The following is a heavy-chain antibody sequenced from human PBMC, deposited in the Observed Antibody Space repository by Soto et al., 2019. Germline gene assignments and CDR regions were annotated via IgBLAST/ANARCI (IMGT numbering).Heavy chain of an antibody. V-gene: IGHV3-21*01. CDR3: ARDLTNHVESRAKNYGSGSYYWFDP. CDR1: GFTLSDHY. CDR2: ISSSSSYI. J-gene: IGHJ5*02. Sequence: GGSLRLSCAASGFTLSDHYMDWVRQAPGKGLEWVSSISSSSSYIYYADSVKGRFTISRDNAKNSLYLQMNSLRAEDTAVYYCARDLTNHVESRAKNYGSGSYYWFDPWGQGTLVTVSS. D-gene: IGHD3-10*01.